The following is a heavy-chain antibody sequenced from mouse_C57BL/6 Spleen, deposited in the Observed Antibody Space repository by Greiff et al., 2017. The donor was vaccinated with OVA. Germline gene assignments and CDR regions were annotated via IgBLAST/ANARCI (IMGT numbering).Heavy chain of an antibody. CDR2: IYPSASET. J-gene: IGHJ3*01. V-gene: IGHV1-61*01. CDR1: GYTFTSYW. CDR3: ARRQLRLQEFDY. D-gene: IGHD3-2*02. Sequence: QVQLQQPGAELVRPGSSVKLSCKASGYTFTSYWMDWVKQRPGQGLDWIGNIYPSASETPYHQTFKDKATLTVDKSSSTAYMQLSSLTSEDSAVYDGARRQLRLQEFDYWGQGTLVTVSA.